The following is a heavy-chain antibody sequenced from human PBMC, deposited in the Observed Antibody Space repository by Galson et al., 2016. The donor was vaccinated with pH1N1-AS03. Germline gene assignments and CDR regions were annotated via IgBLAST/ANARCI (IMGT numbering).Heavy chain of an antibody. Sequence: PALVKPTQTLTLTCTFSGFSLSSNGLRVSWVRQPPGKALEWLARIDWDGDKFYSRSLKTRLTISKDTSKNQVALISTNMNPVDTGTYICVRDIYEPFYAMDVWGQGTTVTVSS. CDR1: GFSLSSNGLR. J-gene: IGHJ6*02. CDR2: IDWDGDK. CDR3: VRDIYEPFYAMDV. D-gene: IGHD5-12*01. V-gene: IGHV2-70*04.